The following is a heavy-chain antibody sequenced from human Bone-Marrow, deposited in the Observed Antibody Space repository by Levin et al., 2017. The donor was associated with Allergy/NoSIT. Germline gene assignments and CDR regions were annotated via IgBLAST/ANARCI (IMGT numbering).Heavy chain of an antibody. CDR2: INHSGST. Sequence: SQTLSLTCAVYGGSFSGYYWSWIRQPPGKGLEWIGEINHSGSTNYNPSLKSRVTISVDTSKNQFSLKLSSVTAADTAVYYCARGGPPWALIQSFDYWGQGTLVTVSS. CDR3: ARGGPPWALIQSFDY. CDR1: GGSFSGYY. V-gene: IGHV4-34*01. D-gene: IGHD5-24*01. J-gene: IGHJ4*02.